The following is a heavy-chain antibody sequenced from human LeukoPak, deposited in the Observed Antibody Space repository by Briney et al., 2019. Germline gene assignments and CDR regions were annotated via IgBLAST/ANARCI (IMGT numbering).Heavy chain of an antibody. CDR2: ISGSGDNTVMSGSGENT. V-gene: IGHV3-23*01. D-gene: IGHD3-22*01. CDR1: GFTFSTTA. CDR3: ANHRNPPKYYYDSSGYYYFDY. Sequence: PGGSLRLSCAASGFTFSTTAMGWVRQAPGKGLEWLSVISGSGDNTVMSGSGENTYYADSVKGRFTISRDNSKNTLYLQMNSLRAEDTAVYYCANHRNPPKYYYDSSGYYYFDYWGQGTLVTVSS. J-gene: IGHJ4*02.